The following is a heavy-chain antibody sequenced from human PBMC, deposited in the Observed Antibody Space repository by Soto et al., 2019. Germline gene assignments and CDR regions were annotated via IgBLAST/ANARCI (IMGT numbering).Heavy chain of an antibody. V-gene: IGHV1-46*01. CDR3: ARDITLFGVVTLSHYYGMDV. CDR2: INPSGGST. D-gene: IGHD3-3*01. Sequence: ASVKVSCKASGYTFTSYYMHWVRQAPGQGLEWMGIINPSGGSTSYAQKFQGRVTMTRDTSTSTVYMELSSLRSEDTAVYYCARDITLFGVVTLSHYYGMDVWGQGTKVTVSS. CDR1: GYTFTSYY. J-gene: IGHJ6*02.